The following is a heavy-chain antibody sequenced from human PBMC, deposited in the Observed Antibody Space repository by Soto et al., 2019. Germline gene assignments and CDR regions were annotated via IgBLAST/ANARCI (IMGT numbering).Heavy chain of an antibody. V-gene: IGHV1-18*01. CDR2: ISAHNGNT. J-gene: IGHJ4*02. D-gene: IGHD1-1*01. Sequence: QVHLVQSGAEVKKPGASVKVSCKGSGYGFTTYGSTWVRQAPGQGLEWMAWISAHNGNTNYAQKLQGRGTVTSDTSTSTAYMELRSLRSDDTAVYYCARGRYGDYWGQGALVNVSS. CDR1: GYGFTTYG. CDR3: ARGRYGDY.